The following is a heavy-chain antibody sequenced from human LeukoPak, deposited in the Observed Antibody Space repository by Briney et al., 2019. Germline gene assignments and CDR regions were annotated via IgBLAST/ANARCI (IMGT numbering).Heavy chain of an antibody. CDR3: ARTREQWQVLDY. CDR1: GFTFSSYA. J-gene: IGHJ4*02. D-gene: IGHD6-19*01. V-gene: IGHV3-21*01. Sequence: GGSLRLSCAASGFTFSSYAMNWVRQAPGKGLEWVSTISSSSTYIYYADSVKGRFTISRDNARNSLYLQMNSLRAEDTAVYYCARTREQWQVLDYWGQGTLVTVSS. CDR2: ISSSSTYI.